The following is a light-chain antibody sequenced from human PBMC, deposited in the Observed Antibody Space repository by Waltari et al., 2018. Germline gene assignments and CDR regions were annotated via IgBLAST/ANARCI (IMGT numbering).Light chain of an antibody. CDR3: QTGGHGTWV. CDR1: SGHSSNA. Sequence: QLVVTQSPSASAPLGASVTLTCTLSSGHSSNALACLQQRPEKGPRYLMKVNSDGSHSKGDEIPDRFSGSSSGAERYLTISSLQSDDEADYYCQTGGHGTWVFGGGTKLTVL. J-gene: IGLJ3*02. CDR2: VNSDGSH. V-gene: IGLV4-69*01.